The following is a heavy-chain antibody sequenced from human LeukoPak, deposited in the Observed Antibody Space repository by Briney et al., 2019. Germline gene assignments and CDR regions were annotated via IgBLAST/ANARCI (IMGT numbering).Heavy chain of an antibody. Sequence: SETLSLTCAVSGGSISSGGYSWSWIRQPPGKGLEWIGYIYHSGSTYYNPSLKSRVTISVDRSKNQFSLKLSSVTAADTAVYYCARGDSGGSGSYYIAVGAFDIWGQGTMVTVSS. CDR2: IYHSGST. V-gene: IGHV4-30-2*01. CDR1: GGSISSGGYS. J-gene: IGHJ3*02. D-gene: IGHD3-10*01. CDR3: ARGDSGGSGSYYIAVGAFDI.